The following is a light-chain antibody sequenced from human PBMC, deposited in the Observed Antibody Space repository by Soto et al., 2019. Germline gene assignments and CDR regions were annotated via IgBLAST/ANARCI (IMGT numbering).Light chain of an antibody. J-gene: IGKJ1*01. CDR2: KAS. Sequence: DIKMTQSPSTLSASVGDRVTITCRASHSISWLAWYQQKPGKAPKLLIYKASSLDSGVPSRFSGGGSGTEFTLTISSLQPDDFATYYCQQYNSYTWTFGQGTKVEIK. V-gene: IGKV1-5*03. CDR3: QQYNSYTWT. CDR1: HSISW.